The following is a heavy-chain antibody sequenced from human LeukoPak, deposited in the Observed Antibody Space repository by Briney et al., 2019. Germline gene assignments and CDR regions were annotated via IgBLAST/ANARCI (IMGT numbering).Heavy chain of an antibody. V-gene: IGHV3-30*02. Sequence: GGSLRLPCAASGFTFSSYGMHWVRQAPGKGLEWVAFIRYDGSNKYYADSVKGRFTISRDNSKNTLYLQMNSLRAEDTAVYYCARRLGLGFGEYSNNWFDPWGQGTLVTVSS. CDR2: IRYDGSNK. D-gene: IGHD3-10*01. CDR1: GFTFSSYG. J-gene: IGHJ5*02. CDR3: ARRLGLGFGEYSNNWFDP.